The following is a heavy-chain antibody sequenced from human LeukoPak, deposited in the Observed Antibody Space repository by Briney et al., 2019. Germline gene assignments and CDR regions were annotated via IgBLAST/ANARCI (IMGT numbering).Heavy chain of an antibody. Sequence: SETLSLTCTVSGGSISTYYWTWIRQPPGKELEWIGYIYYTGSTNYNPSLKSRVTISVDTSKNQFSLKLSSVTAADTAVYYCARSYSSGWGKWVYFDYWGQGTLVTVSS. CDR1: GGSISTYY. D-gene: IGHD6-19*01. CDR2: IYYTGST. CDR3: ARSYSSGWGKWVYFDY. V-gene: IGHV4-59*08. J-gene: IGHJ4*02.